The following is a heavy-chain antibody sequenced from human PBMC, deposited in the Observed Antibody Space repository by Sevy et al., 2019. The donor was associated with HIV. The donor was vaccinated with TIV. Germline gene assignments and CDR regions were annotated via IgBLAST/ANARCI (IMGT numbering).Heavy chain of an antibody. Sequence: GGCLRLSCAASGFTFSSYAMSWVRQAPGKGLEWVSAISGSGGSTYYADSVKGRFTISRDNSKNTLYLQMNSLRAEDTAVYYCATGAVAGTWSGYYFDYWGQGTLVTVSS. CDR3: ATGAVAGTWSGYYFDY. CDR2: ISGSGGST. V-gene: IGHV3-23*01. CDR1: GFTFSSYA. J-gene: IGHJ4*02. D-gene: IGHD6-19*01.